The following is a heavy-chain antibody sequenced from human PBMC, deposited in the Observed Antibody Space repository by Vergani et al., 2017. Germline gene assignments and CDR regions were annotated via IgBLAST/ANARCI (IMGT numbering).Heavy chain of an antibody. J-gene: IGHJ6*02. CDR2: ISSSSSYT. V-gene: IGHV3-11*06. CDR1: GFTFSDYY. Sequence: QVQLVESGGGLVKPGGSLRLSCAASGFTFSDYYMSWIRQAPGKGLEWVSYISSSSSYTNYADSVKGRFTISRDNAKNSLYLQMNSLRAEDTAVYYCAGEEEYDFWSGYYRRYYYGMDVWGQGTTVTVSS. D-gene: IGHD3-3*01. CDR3: AGEEEYDFWSGYYRRYYYGMDV.